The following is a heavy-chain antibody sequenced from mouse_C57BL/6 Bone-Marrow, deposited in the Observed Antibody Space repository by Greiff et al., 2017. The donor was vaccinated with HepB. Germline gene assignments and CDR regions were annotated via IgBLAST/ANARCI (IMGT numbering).Heavy chain of an antibody. CDR2: IDPENGDT. Sequence: EVQLQQSGAELVRPGASVKLSCTASGFNIKDDYMHWVKQRPEQGLEWIGWIDPENGDTAYASKFQGKATITADTSSNTAYLQLSSLTSEDTAVYYCTTLHLTPEFAYWGQGTLVTVSA. J-gene: IGHJ3*01. D-gene: IGHD2-10*01. V-gene: IGHV14-4*01. CDR3: TTLHLTPEFAY. CDR1: GFNIKDDY.